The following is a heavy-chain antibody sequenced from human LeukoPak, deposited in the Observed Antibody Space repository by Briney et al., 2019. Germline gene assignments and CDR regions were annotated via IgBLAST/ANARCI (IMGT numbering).Heavy chain of an antibody. D-gene: IGHD5-12*01. CDR1: GRSCNGYY. CDR3: ARAFSGYDY. V-gene: IGHV4-34*01. CDR2: INHSGST. J-gene: IGHJ4*02. Sequence: PSETLSLTCAVYGRSCNGYYWSWIRQPPGKGLEWIGEINHSGSTNYNPSLKSRVTISVDTSKNQFSLKLSSVTAAVTAVYYCARAFSGYDYWGQGTLVTVSS.